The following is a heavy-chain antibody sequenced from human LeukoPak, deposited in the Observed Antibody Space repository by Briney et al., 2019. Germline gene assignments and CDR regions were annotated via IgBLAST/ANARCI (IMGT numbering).Heavy chain of an antibody. V-gene: IGHV3-7*03. J-gene: IGHJ4*01. D-gene: IGHD1-14*01. CDR1: GFTFGSYW. CDR3: ATSRTNDY. CDR2: IKQDGSEK. Sequence: PGGSLRLSCAASGFTFGSYWMSWVRQAPGKGLEWVANIKQDGSEKYYVDSVKGRFTISRDNAENSLSLQMNSLRAEDTAVYYCATSRTNDYWGHGTLVTVSS.